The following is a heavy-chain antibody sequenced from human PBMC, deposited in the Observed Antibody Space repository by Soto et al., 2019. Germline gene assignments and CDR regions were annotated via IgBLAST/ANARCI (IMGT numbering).Heavy chain of an antibody. V-gene: IGHV3-11*06. Sequence: GGSLRLSCAASGFTFSDSYMIWIRQAPGKGLEWVSYISGGLSYINYADSVKGRFTISRDNAKNSLYLQMNSLRVEDTAVYYCARGANMAAAVDYWGQGTQVTVSS. D-gene: IGHD2-15*01. J-gene: IGHJ4*02. CDR3: ARGANMAAAVDY. CDR2: ISGGLSYI. CDR1: GFTFSDSY.